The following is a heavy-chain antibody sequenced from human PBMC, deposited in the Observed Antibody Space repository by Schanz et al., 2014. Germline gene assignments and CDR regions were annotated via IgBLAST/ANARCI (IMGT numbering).Heavy chain of an antibody. J-gene: IGHJ6*03. CDR2: SSSGGGST. D-gene: IGHD2-2*01. V-gene: IGHV3-23*01. Sequence: EAQLLESGGGLVQPGGSLRLSCASSGSCFTTYAMSWVRQAPGKGLEWVSSSSSGGGSTYYADPVKGRFTISRDNSKNTLYLQMKSLRAEDTAVYYCARVKYCTITRCDRTETEGIYYMDVWGKGTTVTVSS. CDR3: ARVKYCTITRCDRTETEGIYYMDV. CDR1: GSCFTTYA.